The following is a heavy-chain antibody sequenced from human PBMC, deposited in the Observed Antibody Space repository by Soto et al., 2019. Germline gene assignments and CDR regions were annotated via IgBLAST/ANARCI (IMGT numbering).Heavy chain of an antibody. CDR3: ARSPRYCSGGSCYQFDY. CDR1: GGTFSSYA. D-gene: IGHD2-15*01. Sequence: QVQLVQSGAEVKKPGSSVKVSCKASGGTFSSYAISWVRQAPGQGLEWMGGIIPIFGTANYAQKFQGRVTITADESTSTAYMELISLRSEDTAVYYCARSPRYCSGGSCYQFDYWGQGTLVTVSS. J-gene: IGHJ4*02. V-gene: IGHV1-69*01. CDR2: IIPIFGTA.